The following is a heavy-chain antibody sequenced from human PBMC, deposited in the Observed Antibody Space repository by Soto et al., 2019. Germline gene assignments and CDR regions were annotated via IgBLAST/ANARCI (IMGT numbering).Heavy chain of an antibody. CDR1: GFTFSTYY. J-gene: IGHJ2*01. Sequence: EVRLVESGGGLVQPGGSLRLSCAASGFTFSTYYMHWVRQGTGKGLEWVSSIGSAGGTYYAGSVKGRFTTSRENAKNSLYLQMNSLGAEDTAVYYCARAESMVRGQCLDLWGRGTLVTVSS. CDR3: ARAESMVRGQCLDL. V-gene: IGHV3-13*04. CDR2: IGSAGGT. D-gene: IGHD3-10*01.